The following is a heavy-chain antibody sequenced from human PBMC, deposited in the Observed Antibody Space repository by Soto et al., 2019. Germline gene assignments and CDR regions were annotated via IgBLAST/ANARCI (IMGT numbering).Heavy chain of an antibody. V-gene: IGHV3-30-3*01. Sequence: PGGSLRLSCAASGFTFSSYAMHWVRQAPGKGLEWVAVISYDGSNKYYADSVKGRFTISRDNSKNTLYLQMNSLRAEDTAVYYCAREGNDILTGYTLDYWGQGTLVTVSS. D-gene: IGHD3-9*01. J-gene: IGHJ4*02. CDR1: GFTFSSYA. CDR2: ISYDGSNK. CDR3: AREGNDILTGYTLDY.